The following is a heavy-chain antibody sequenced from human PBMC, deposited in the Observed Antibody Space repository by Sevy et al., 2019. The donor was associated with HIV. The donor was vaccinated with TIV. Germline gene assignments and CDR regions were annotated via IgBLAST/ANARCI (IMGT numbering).Heavy chain of an antibody. CDR3: ANAYSGSYSHSYLYALDV. J-gene: IGHJ6*02. V-gene: IGHV3-30*18. CDR2: ISHDGINE. CDR1: GFSFSYYG. Sequence: GGSLRLSCIGSGFSFSYYGIHWVRQSPGKGLDWVALISHDGINEYYANSVKGRFTISRDNSKNSVYLEMNSLRNEDTAIYFCANAYSGSYSHSYLYALDVWGQGTTVTVSS. D-gene: IGHD1-26*01.